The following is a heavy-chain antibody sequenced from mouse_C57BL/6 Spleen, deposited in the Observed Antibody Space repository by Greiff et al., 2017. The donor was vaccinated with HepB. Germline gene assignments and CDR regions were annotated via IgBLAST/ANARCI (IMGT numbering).Heavy chain of an antibody. CDR1: GYTFTSYW. J-gene: IGHJ1*03. Sequence: QVHVKQPGAELVRPGSSVKLSCKASGYTFTSYWMHWVKQRPIQGLEWIGNIDPSDSETHYNQKFKDKATLTVDKSSSTAYMQLSSLTSEDSAVYYCARGEPYFDVWGTGTTVTVSS. CDR3: ARGEPYFDV. CDR2: IDPSDSET. V-gene: IGHV1-52*01.